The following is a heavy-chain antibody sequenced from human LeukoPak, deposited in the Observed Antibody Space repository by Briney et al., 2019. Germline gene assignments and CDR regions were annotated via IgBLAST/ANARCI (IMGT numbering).Heavy chain of an antibody. CDR3: AARTERATFDY. CDR2: IYYSGST. CDR1: GGSISSSSYY. V-gene: IGHV4-39*01. Sequence: SETLSLTCTVSGGSISSSSYYWGWIHQPPGKGLEWIGSIYYSGSTYYNPSPKSRVTISVDTSKNQFSLKLSSVTAADTAVYYCAARTERATFDYWGQGTLVTVSS. J-gene: IGHJ4*02. D-gene: IGHD5-24*01.